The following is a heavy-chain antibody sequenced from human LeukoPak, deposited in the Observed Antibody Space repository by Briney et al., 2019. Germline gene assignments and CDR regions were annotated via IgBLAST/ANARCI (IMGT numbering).Heavy chain of an antibody. CDR3: VKDPHSSGRYYFDY. CDR2: ISSNGGRT. CDR1: GFTFSNYG. D-gene: IGHD6-19*01. J-gene: IGHJ4*02. V-gene: IGHV3-64*05. Sequence: GGSLRLSCAGAGFTFSNYGMHWVRQAPGKGLEYVSGISSNGGRTYYADSAKGRFTISRDNSKNTMYVQMSTLRVEDAAVYYCVKDPHSSGRYYFDYWGQGTLVTVSS.